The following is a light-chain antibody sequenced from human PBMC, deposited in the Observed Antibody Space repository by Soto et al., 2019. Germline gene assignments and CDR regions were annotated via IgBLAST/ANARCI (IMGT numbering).Light chain of an antibody. CDR2: EVN. CDR3: LSFTTTSAHV. Sequence: QSALTQPASLSGSPGQSITISCTGTSSDIGAYDYVSWFQQHPGKAPKLMISEVNNRPSGASNRFSGSKSGNTAYLTVSGLNVEDEAEYFCLSFTTTSAHVLGSATKATV. V-gene: IGLV2-14*01. CDR1: SSDIGAYDY. J-gene: IGLJ1*01.